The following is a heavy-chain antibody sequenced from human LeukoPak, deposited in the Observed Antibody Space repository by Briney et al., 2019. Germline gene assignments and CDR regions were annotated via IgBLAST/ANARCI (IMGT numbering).Heavy chain of an antibody. D-gene: IGHD6-19*01. CDR2: INPNSGGT. V-gene: IGHV1-2*06. CDR1: GYTFTGYY. Sequence: ASVKVSCKAPGYTFTGYYMHWVRQAPGQGLEWMGRINPNSGGTNYAQKFQGRVTMTRDTSISTAYMELSRLRSDDTAVYCCARGVAGTVYFDYWGQGTLVTVSS. CDR3: ARGVAGTVYFDY. J-gene: IGHJ4*02.